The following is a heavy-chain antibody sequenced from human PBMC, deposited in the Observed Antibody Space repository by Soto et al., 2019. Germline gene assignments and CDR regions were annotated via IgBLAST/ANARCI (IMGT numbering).Heavy chain of an antibody. CDR1: GFTFTSSA. CDR2: INAGNGNT. Sequence: ASGKVSCKASGFTFTSSAMQWVRQARGQRLEWIGWINAGNGNTKYSQKFQGRVTITRDTSASTAYMELSSLRSEDTAVYYCARVSGIAVAEVWGQGTLVTVSS. D-gene: IGHD6-19*01. J-gene: IGHJ4*02. V-gene: IGHV1-3*01. CDR3: ARVSGIAVAEV.